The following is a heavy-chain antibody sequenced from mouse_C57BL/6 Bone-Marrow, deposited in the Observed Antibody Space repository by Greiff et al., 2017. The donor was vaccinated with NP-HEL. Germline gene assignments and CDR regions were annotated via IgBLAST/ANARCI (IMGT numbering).Heavy chain of an antibody. CDR1: GYTFTEYT. CDR2: FYPGSGSI. V-gene: IGHV1-62-2*01. CDR3: ARHEALPYDGYTWFAY. D-gene: IGHD2-3*01. Sequence: VQLVESGAELVKPGASVKLSCKASGYTFTEYTIHWVKQRSGQGLEWIGWFYPGSGSIKYNEKFKDKATLTADKSSSTVYMELSRLTSEDSAVYFCARHEALPYDGYTWFAYWGQGTLVTVSA. J-gene: IGHJ3*01.